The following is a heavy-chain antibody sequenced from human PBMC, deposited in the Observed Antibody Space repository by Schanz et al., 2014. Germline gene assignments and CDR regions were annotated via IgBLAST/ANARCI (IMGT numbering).Heavy chain of an antibody. J-gene: IGHJ6*02. V-gene: IGHV1-69*02. Sequence: QVQLVQSGADVKKPGSSVRVSCKASGGTFSRLTFSWVRQAPGQGLEWMGRIIPVLTIADYAQKLQGRVTMTTDTSTSTAYMELRSLRSDDTAVYYCARVQDDILTGSEYYYGMDVWGQGTTVTVSS. CDR3: ARVQDDILTGSEYYYGMDV. CDR1: GGTFSRLT. CDR2: IIPVLTIA. D-gene: IGHD3-9*01.